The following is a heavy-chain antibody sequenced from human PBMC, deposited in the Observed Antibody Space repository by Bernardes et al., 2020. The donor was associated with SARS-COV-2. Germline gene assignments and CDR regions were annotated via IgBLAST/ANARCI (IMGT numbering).Heavy chain of an antibody. J-gene: IGHJ6*02. CDR2: ISAYNGNT. V-gene: IGHV1-18*01. CDR1: GYTFTSYG. CDR3: ARDLITMVRGVITYYYGMDV. D-gene: IGHD3-10*01. Sequence: SENVSCKASGYTFTSYGISWVRQAPGQGPEWMGWISAYNGNTNYAQKLQGRVTMTTDTSTSTAYMELRSLRSDDTAVYYCARDLITMVRGVITYYYGMDVWGQGTTVTVSS.